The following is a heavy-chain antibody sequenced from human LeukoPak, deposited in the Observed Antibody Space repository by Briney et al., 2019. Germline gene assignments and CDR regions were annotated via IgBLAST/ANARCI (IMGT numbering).Heavy chain of an antibody. CDR2: ISYDGSNK. J-gene: IGHJ3*02. V-gene: IGHV3-30*04. CDR3: ARDAGITMIVVVPDAFDI. D-gene: IGHD3-22*01. Sequence: GGSLRLSCAASGFIFSGSDMHWVRQAPGKGLEWVAVISYDGSNKYYADSVKGRFTISRDNSKNTLYLQMNSLRAEDTAVYYCARDAGITMIVVVPDAFDIWGQGTMVTVSS. CDR1: GFIFSGSD.